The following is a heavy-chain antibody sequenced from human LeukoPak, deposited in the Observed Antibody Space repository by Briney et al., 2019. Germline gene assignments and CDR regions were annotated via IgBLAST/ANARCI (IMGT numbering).Heavy chain of an antibody. Sequence: SETLSLTCTVSGGSISSSSYYWGWIRQPPGKGLEWIGSLYYNGSTYYNPSLKSRVTISVDTSKNQFSLKLSSVTAADTAVYYCARGITMVRGVPDYWGQGTLVTVSS. CDR3: ARGITMVRGVPDY. J-gene: IGHJ4*02. CDR2: LYYNGST. V-gene: IGHV4-39*07. D-gene: IGHD3-10*01. CDR1: GGSISSSSYY.